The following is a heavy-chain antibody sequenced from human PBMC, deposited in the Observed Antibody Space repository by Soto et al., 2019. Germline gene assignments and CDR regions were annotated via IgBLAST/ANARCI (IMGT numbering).Heavy chain of an antibody. J-gene: IGHJ5*02. Sequence: QVQLVQSGGEVKKPGASVKVSCKASGYTFTNYGVTWVRQAPGQGLEWMGWISAYTDNPNYAQKFQGRDTMTIDTSTTTAYMDLRSLTSDDTAVYYWARVIPGAEAWFGPWGQGTLVTVSS. CDR1: GYTFTNYG. CDR3: ARVIPGAEAWFGP. V-gene: IGHV1-18*01. D-gene: IGHD2-2*01. CDR2: ISAYTDNP.